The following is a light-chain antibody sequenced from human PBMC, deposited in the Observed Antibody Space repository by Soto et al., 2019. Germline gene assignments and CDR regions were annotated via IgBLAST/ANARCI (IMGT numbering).Light chain of an antibody. Sequence: IVRTPSTATLSVSPGQRATLCCRASQSVSSNLAWYQQRPGQAPRLLIYGASTRAAGIPARFSCSGSGTGFTLSIISLQSEDFSLYHCQQYNNWPWTFGQGTKVDIK. CDR1: QSVSSN. J-gene: IGKJ1*01. CDR2: GAS. CDR3: QQYNNWPWT. V-gene: IGKV3-15*01.